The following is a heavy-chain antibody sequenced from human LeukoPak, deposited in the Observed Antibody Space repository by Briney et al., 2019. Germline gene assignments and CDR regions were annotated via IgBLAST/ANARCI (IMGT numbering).Heavy chain of an antibody. V-gene: IGHV1-69*01. D-gene: IGHD6-6*01. J-gene: IGHJ4*02. CDR1: GGTFSSYA. CDR3: ASGAARPYFDY. CDR2: IIPIFGTA. Sequence: ASVKVSCKASGGTFSSYAVSWVRQAPGQGLEWMGGIIPIFGTANYAQKFQGRVTITANESTSTAYMELSSLRSEDTAVYYCASGAARPYFDYWGQGTLVTVSS.